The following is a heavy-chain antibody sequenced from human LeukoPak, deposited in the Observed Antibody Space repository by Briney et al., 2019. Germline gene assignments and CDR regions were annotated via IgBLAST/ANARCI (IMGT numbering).Heavy chain of an antibody. CDR1: GGSISSSSYY. J-gene: IGHJ4*02. V-gene: IGHV4-39*01. Sequence: SETLSLTCTVSGGSISSSSYYWGWIRQPPGKGLEWIGSIYYSGSTYYNPSLKSRVTISVDTSKNQFSLKLSSVTAADTAVYYCASLGLIGRIVYWGQGTLVTVSS. D-gene: IGHD3-16*02. CDR3: ASLGLIGRIVY. CDR2: IYYSGST.